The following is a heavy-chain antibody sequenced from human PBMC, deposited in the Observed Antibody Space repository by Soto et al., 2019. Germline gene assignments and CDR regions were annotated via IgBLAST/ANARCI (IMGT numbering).Heavy chain of an antibody. J-gene: IGHJ4*02. CDR2: IIPILGIA. D-gene: IGHD4-17*01. V-gene: IGHV1-69*02. Sequence: QVQLVQSGAEVKKPGSSVKVSCKASGGTFSSYTISWVRQAPGQGLEWMGRIIPILGIANYAQKFQGRVTSTADKSTSTAYMELSSLRSEDTAVYYCARGDSDYGDYGGVYWGQGTLVTVSS. CDR3: ARGDSDYGDYGGVY. CDR1: GGTFSSYT.